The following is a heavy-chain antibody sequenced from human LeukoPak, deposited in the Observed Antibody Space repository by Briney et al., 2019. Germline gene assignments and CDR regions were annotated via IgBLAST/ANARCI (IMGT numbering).Heavy chain of an antibody. CDR3: AKEAPMVRGVINSPCDY. CDR1: GFTFSRYW. CDR2: ISYDGSNK. J-gene: IGHJ4*02. V-gene: IGHV3-30*18. Sequence: GGSLRLSCAASGFTFSRYWMNWVRQAPGKGLEWVAVISYDGSNKYYADYVKGRFTISRDNSKNTLYLQMNSLRAEDTAVYYCAKEAPMVRGVINSPCDYWGQGTLVTVSS. D-gene: IGHD3-10*01.